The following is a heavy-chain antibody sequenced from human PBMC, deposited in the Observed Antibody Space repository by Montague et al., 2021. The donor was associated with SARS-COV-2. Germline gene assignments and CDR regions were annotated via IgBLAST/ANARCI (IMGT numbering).Heavy chain of an antibody. CDR2: ITHSGST. Sequence: SETLSLTCAVYGGSFSGYYWSWIRQPPGKGLEWIWEITHSGSTNYNPSLKRRVTISVDTSKNQFSLKLSSVTAADTAVYYCARAYDYVWGSYRYLHWFDPWGQGTLVTVSS. D-gene: IGHD3-16*02. J-gene: IGHJ5*02. CDR3: ARAYDYVWGSYRYLHWFDP. V-gene: IGHV4-34*01. CDR1: GGSFSGYY.